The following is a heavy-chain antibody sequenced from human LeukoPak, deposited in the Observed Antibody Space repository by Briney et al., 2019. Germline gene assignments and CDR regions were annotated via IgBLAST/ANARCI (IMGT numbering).Heavy chain of an antibody. V-gene: IGHV3-48*03. CDR1: GITFRSYE. D-gene: IGHD3-9*01. J-gene: IGHJ4*02. CDR3: ARETGSYDY. CDR2: ISSSGSTV. Sequence: GSLRLSRAASGITFRSYEMNWVRQAPGEGLEWVSYISSSGSTVYYADSVKGRFTISRDNAKNSLYLQMNSLRAEDTAVYYCARETGSYDYWGQGTLVTVSS.